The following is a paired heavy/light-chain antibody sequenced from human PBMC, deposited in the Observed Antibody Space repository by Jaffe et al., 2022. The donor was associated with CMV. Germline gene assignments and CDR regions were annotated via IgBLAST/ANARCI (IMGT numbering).Heavy chain of an antibody. D-gene: IGHD3-3*01. Sequence: QVQLQLWGTGLLKPSETLSLTCAVYGGSFSAYYWSWIRQPPGKGLEWIGEVSHSGSTNYNPSLKSRVTISVDTSKNQFSLKLTSVTAADTAVYYCARDRGYDFWGGRGEGWFDSWGQGALVTVSS. CDR2: VSHSGST. V-gene: IGHV4-34*02. CDR1: GGSFSAYY. J-gene: IGHJ5*01. CDR3: ARDRGYDFWGGRGEGWFDS.
Light chain of an antibody. CDR2: WAS. CDR1: QSVLYSATNKNY. J-gene: IGKJ1*01. Sequence: DIVVTQSPDSLAVSLGERATVNCKSSQSVLYSATNKNYLAWYQQKPGQPPKLLIYWASTRDSGVPDRFSGSGSGTDFTLTISSLQAEDVAVYHCQQYYSIPWTFGQGTMVEIK. V-gene: IGKV4-1*01. CDR3: QQYYSIPWT.